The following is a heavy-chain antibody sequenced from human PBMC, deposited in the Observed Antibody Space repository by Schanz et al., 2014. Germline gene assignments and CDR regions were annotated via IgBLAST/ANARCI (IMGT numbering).Heavy chain of an antibody. D-gene: IGHD3-22*01. CDR1: GFTFSSSG. Sequence: QVQLVESGGGVVQPGGSLRLSCAASGFTFSSSGMHWVRQAPGKGLEWVAFIPSDESNKYYIDSVKGRFTISRDNSKNTLYLQMNSLRTEDTAVYFCAKSYDTSGYSGFDYWGQGTLVTVSS. J-gene: IGHJ4*02. V-gene: IGHV3-30*02. CDR2: IPSDESNK. CDR3: AKSYDTSGYSGFDY.